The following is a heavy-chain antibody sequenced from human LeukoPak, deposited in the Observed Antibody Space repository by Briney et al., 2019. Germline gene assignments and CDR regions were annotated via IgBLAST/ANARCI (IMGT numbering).Heavy chain of an antibody. Sequence: GGSLRLSWEASSGFTFGNYDMHWLRQAPGKGLEWLSSIGISGDYSTYYVVSVKGRFSISRDNAKNFLYLQMDRLRAEDTAVYYCARTRGYCDATSCPKWFAPWGQGTLVIVSS. CDR2: IGISGDYST. CDR3: ARTRGYCDATSCPKWFAP. J-gene: IGHJ5*02. CDR1: GFTFGNYD. V-gene: IGHV3-48*03. D-gene: IGHD2-15*01.